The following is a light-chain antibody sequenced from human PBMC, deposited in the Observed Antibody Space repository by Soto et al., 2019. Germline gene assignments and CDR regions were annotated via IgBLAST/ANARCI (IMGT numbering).Light chain of an antibody. CDR3: QQYNKWPPYT. V-gene: IGKV3-15*01. J-gene: IGKJ2*01. CDR1: QSVSSN. Sequence: EIVMTQSPANLSVSPGERATRSCRASQSVSSNLAWYQQKPGQGPRLLIYGASTRATSIPARFSGSGSGTEFTLTINSLQSEDFAVYYCQQYNKWPPYTFGQGTQLEIK. CDR2: GAS.